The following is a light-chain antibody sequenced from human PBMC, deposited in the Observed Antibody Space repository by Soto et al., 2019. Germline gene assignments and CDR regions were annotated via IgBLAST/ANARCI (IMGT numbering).Light chain of an antibody. J-gene: IGKJ5*01. Sequence: EIVLTQSPGTLSLSPEERANLSFISSQSIGSSYLAWYQQKPGQAPRLLIYGASTRATGIPDRFSGSGSGTDFTLTINRVAPEDFAVYYCQQYVSLPITCGQGTRLEIK. V-gene: IGKV3-20*01. CDR2: GAS. CDR3: QQYVSLPIT. CDR1: QSIGSSY.